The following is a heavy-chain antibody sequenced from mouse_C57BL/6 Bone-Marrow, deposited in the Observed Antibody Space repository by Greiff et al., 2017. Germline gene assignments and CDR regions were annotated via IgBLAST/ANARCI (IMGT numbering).Heavy chain of an antibody. Sequence: EVQLVESGGGLVKPGGSLKLSCAASGFTFSSYAMSLVRQTPEKRLEWVATISDGGSYTYYPDNVKGRFTITRDNAKKNLYLQMSQLKSEDTDMYYSARGGITTVVASYAMDYWGQGTSVTVSA. CDR1: GFTFSSYA. D-gene: IGHD1-1*01. CDR2: ISDGGSYT. CDR3: ARGGITTVVASYAMDY. V-gene: IGHV5-4*01. J-gene: IGHJ4*01.